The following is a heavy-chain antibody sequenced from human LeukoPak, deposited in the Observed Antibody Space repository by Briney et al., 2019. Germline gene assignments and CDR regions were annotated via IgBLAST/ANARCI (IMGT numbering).Heavy chain of an antibody. D-gene: IGHD3-10*01. J-gene: IGHJ3*02. CDR1: GGSFSGYY. CDR3: ARLPLWFGDVNAFDI. Sequence: NASETLSLTCAVYGGSFSGYYWSWIRQPPGKGLEWIGEINHSGSTNYNPSLKSRVTISVDTSKNQFSLKLSSVTAADTAVYYCARLPLWFGDVNAFDIWGQGTMVTVSS. V-gene: IGHV4-34*01. CDR2: INHSGST.